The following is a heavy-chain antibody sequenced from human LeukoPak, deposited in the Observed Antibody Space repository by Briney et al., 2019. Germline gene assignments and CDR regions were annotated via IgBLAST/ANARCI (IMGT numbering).Heavy chain of an antibody. Sequence: QPGGSLRLSCAASGFTFNTYWMHWVRQAPGKGLVWVSRINSDGSSISYADSVKGRFTISRDNAKNTLYLQMNSLRAKDTAVYYCARSHGSGWYAADYWGQGTLVTVSS. CDR1: GFTFNTYW. CDR3: ARSHGSGWYAADY. CDR2: INSDGSSI. D-gene: IGHD6-19*01. J-gene: IGHJ4*02. V-gene: IGHV3-74*01.